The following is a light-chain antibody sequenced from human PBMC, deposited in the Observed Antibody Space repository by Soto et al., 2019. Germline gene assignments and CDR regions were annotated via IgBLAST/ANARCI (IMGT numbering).Light chain of an antibody. CDR3: QQRSSWPS. V-gene: IGKV3-11*01. Sequence: EIVLTQSPVILSLSPGDRATLSCRASQSVSSFIAWYQQKPGQAPRLLIYDAFNRASGIPARFSGSGSGTDFTLTISSLEPEDFAVYYCQQRSSWPSFGPGTKVDVK. J-gene: IGKJ3*01. CDR2: DAF. CDR1: QSVSSF.